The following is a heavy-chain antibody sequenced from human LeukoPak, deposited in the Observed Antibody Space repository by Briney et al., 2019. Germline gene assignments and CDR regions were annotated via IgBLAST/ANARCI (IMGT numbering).Heavy chain of an antibody. V-gene: IGHV1-2*02. CDR2: INPNSGGT. CDR3: ARGGKGLQFHAFDI. D-gene: IGHD5-24*01. J-gene: IGHJ3*02. Sequence: ASVKVSCKASGYTFTSYGISWVRQAPGQGLEWMGWINPNSGGTNYAQKFQGRVTMTRDTSISTAYMELSRLRSDDTAVYYCARGGKGLQFHAFDIWGQGTMVTVSS. CDR1: GYTFTSYG.